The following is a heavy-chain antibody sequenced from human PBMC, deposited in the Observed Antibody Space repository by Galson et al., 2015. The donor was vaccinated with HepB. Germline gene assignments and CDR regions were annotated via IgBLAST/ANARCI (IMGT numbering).Heavy chain of an antibody. CDR1: GFTFSSYA. J-gene: IGHJ3*02. CDR2: ISGSGGST. CDR3: AKDPAGLSGTNGLDAFDI. V-gene: IGHV3-23*01. D-gene: IGHD2-8*01. Sequence: SLRLSCAASGFTFSSYAMSWVRQAPGKGLEWVSAISGSGGSTYYADSVKGRFTISRDNSKNTLYLQMNSLRAEDTAVYYCAKDPAGLSGTNGLDAFDIWGQGTMVTVSS.